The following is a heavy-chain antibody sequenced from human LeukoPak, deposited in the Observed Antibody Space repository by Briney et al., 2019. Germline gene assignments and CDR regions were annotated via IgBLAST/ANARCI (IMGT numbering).Heavy chain of an antibody. V-gene: IGHV3-53*01. D-gene: IGHD2-8*01. Sequence: GGSLRLSCAASGFTVSSSYMSWVRQAPGKGLEWVSVIYSGGSTYYADSVKGRFTVSRDNSKNTLYFQVNSLRAEDTAVYYCASHGRHNGAFDIWGQVTMVTVSA. J-gene: IGHJ3*02. CDR1: GFTVSSSY. CDR3: ASHGRHNGAFDI. CDR2: IYSGGST.